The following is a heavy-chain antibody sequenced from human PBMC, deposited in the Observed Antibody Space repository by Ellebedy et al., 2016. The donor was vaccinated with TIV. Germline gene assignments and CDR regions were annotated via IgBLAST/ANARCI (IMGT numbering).Heavy chain of an antibody. Sequence: AASVKVSCKASGFSFTSFYVHWVRHAPGQGLEWVGIINTSGGTTIYAQKFQGRVSMSRDTSTRTVYMELSALTSEDTAVYYCARGLDSSGPLAFWGQGTLATVSS. J-gene: IGHJ4*02. D-gene: IGHD3-22*01. CDR1: GFSFTSFY. CDR2: INTSGGTT. CDR3: ARGLDSSGPLAF. V-gene: IGHV1-46*01.